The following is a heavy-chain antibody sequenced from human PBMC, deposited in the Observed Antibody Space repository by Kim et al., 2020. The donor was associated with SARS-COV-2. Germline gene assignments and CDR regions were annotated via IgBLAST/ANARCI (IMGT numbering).Heavy chain of an antibody. V-gene: IGHV5-51*01. CDR1: GYSFTSYW. Sequence: GESLKISCKGSGYSFTSYWIGWVRQMPGKGLEWMGIIYPGDSDTRYSPSFQGQVTISADKSISTAYLQWSSLKASDTAMYYCARRRYYDSSGYYYYYYGMDVWGPGTTVTVSS. J-gene: IGHJ6*02. CDR2: IYPGDSDT. D-gene: IGHD3-22*01. CDR3: ARRRYYDSSGYYYYYYGMDV.